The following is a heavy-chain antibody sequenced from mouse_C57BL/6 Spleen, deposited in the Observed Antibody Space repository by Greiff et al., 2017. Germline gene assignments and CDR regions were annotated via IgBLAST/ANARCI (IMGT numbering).Heavy chain of an antibody. CDR2: ICPSSGNT. CDR1: GYTFTSYG. D-gene: IGHD2-2*01. J-gene: IGHJ4*01. CDR3: ARSGGLEGAMDY. V-gene: IGHV1-81*01. Sequence: VQLQESGAELARPGASVKLSCTASGYTFTSYGMSWVKQRTGQGLEWIGKICPSSGNTYYKEKFKGKATLTADKSSSTAYMELRRLTSEDSAVYFCARSGGLEGAMDYWGQGTSVTVSS.